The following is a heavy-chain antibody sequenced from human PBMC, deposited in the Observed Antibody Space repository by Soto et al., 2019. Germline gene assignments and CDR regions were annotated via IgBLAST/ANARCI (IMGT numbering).Heavy chain of an antibody. CDR3: ARIVATWGGDYYYMDV. V-gene: IGHV4-4*02. CDR1: SGSISSSNW. CDR2: IYHSGST. D-gene: IGHD5-12*01. Sequence: QVQLQESGPGLVKPSGTLSLTCAVSSGSISSSNWWSWVRQPPGKGPEWIGEIYHSGSTNYNPSLKSRVTISVDKSKNQFSLKLSSVTAADTAVYYCARIVATWGGDYYYMDVWGKGTTVTVSS. J-gene: IGHJ6*03.